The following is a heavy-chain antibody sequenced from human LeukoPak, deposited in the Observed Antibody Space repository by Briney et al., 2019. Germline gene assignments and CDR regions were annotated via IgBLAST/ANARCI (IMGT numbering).Heavy chain of an antibody. J-gene: IGHJ4*02. V-gene: IGHV1-69*13. CDR2: IIPIFGTA. CDR1: GGTFSSYA. D-gene: IGHD6-6*01. CDR3: ARERQWLEYSSTSPFDY. Sequence: GASVKVPCKASGGTFSSYAISWVRQAPGQGLEWMGGIIPIFGTANYAQKFQGRVTITADESTSTAYMELSSLRSEDTAVYYCARERQWLEYSSTSPFDYWGQGTLVTVSS.